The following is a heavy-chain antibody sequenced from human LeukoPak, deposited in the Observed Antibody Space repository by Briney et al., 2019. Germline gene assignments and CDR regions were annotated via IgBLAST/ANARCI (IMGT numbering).Heavy chain of an antibody. V-gene: IGHV1-46*01. D-gene: IGHD3-9*01. CDR2: INPSGAST. Sequence: ASVKVSCKASGYTFTSYYMHWVRQAPGQGLEWMGIINPSGASTTYAQKLQGRVTMTTDTSTSTAYMELRSLRSDDTAVYYCARPGETLRYFDWLSGGDYFDYWGQGTLVTVSS. J-gene: IGHJ4*02. CDR3: ARPGETLRYFDWLSGGDYFDY. CDR1: GYTFTSYY.